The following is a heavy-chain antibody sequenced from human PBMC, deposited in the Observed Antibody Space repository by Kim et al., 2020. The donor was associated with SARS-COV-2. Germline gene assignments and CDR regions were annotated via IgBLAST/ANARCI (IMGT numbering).Heavy chain of an antibody. Sequence: GGSLRLSCAASGFTFSSYGMHWVRQAPGKGLEWVAVISYDGSNKYYADSVKGRFTISRDNSKNTLYLQMNSLRAEDTAVYYCAKPPAVAGTLWGQGTLVTVSS. D-gene: IGHD6-19*01. V-gene: IGHV3-30*18. CDR1: GFTFSSYG. CDR3: AKPPAVAGTL. CDR2: ISYDGSNK. J-gene: IGHJ4*02.